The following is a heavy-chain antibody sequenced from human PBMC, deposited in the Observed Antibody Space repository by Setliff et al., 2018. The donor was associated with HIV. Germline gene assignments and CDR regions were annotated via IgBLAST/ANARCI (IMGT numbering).Heavy chain of an antibody. J-gene: IGHJ5*02. CDR1: GVSINRTDHY. D-gene: IGHD2-21*01. CDR2: VSQSGST. CDR3: ARVPVAGANWFDP. V-gene: IGHV4-39*01. Sequence: NPSETLSLTCSVSGVSINRTDHYWGWIRQSPGKRLEWIGSVSQSGSTYYNPSLKSRITISVDRSKNLFSLKLISVTAADQGVYYCARVPVAGANWFDPWGLGTLVTVS.